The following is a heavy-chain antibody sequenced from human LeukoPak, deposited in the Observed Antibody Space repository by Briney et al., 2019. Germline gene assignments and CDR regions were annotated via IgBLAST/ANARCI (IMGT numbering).Heavy chain of an antibody. CDR2: INTETGNP. J-gene: IGHJ4*02. D-gene: IGHD3-10*01. CDR1: GYKFISYA. Sequence: ASVNVSCKGSGYKFISYAMNWVRQAPGQGPEWMGWINTETGNPTYARGFTGQYVFSVDTSVSTAYLQISSLRTEDTAVYYCARGGYYGGSGTYGFFDYWDQGSLVTVSS. CDR3: ARGGYYGGSGTYGFFDY. V-gene: IGHV7-4-1*02.